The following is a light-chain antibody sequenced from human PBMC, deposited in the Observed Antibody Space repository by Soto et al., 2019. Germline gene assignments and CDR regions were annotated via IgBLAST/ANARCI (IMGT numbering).Light chain of an antibody. J-gene: IGKJ5*01. CDR2: DAS. CDR3: QQRSNWPPFT. V-gene: IGKV3-11*01. CDR1: QFIDSY. Sequence: EIVLTQSPATLSLSPVEIANLSLMASQFIDSYLAWYRQKPGQAPRLLIYDASNRATGIPARFSGSGSGTDFTLTISSLEPEDFAVYYCQQRSNWPPFTFGQGTRLEIK.